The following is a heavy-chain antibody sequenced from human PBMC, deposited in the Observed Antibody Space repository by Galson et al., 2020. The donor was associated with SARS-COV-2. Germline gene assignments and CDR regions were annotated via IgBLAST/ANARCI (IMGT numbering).Heavy chain of an antibody. D-gene: IGHD3-22*01. V-gene: IGHV3-23*01. CDR2: ISGSGGST. J-gene: IGHJ4*02. CDR3: ATRGNYYDSSGYFDY. CDR1: GFTFSSYA. Sequence: TGGSLRLSCAASGFTFSSYAMSWVRQAPGKGLEWVSAISGSGGSTYYADSVKGRFTISRDNSKNTLYLQMNSLRAEDTAVYYCATRGNYYDSSGYFDYWGQGTLVTVSS.